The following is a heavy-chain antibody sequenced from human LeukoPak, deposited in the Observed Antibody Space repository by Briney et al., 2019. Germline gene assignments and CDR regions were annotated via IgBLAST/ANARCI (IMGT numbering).Heavy chain of an antibody. CDR2: ISSSSSYI. D-gene: IGHD3-3*01. V-gene: IGHV3-21*01. Sequence: GGSLRLSCAASGFTFSSYSMNWVRQAPGKGLEWVSSISSSSSYIYYADSVKGRFTISRDNAKNSLYLQMNSLRAEDTAVYYCARATLPYDFWSGDDAFDIWGQGTMVTGSS. CDR3: ARATLPYDFWSGDDAFDI. J-gene: IGHJ3*02. CDR1: GFTFSSYS.